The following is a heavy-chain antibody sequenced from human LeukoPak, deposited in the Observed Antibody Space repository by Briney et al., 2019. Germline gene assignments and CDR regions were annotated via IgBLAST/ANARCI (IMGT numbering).Heavy chain of an antibody. CDR2: IKQDGSEK. J-gene: IGHJ4*02. CDR3: AKDLAAVAGRFDY. Sequence: GGSLRLSCAASGFTFSSYAMSWVRQAPGKGLEWVANIKQDGSEKYYVDSVKGRFTISRDNAKNSLYLQMNSLRAEDTAVYYCAKDLAAVAGRFDYWGQGTLVTVSS. D-gene: IGHD6-19*01. CDR1: GFTFSSYA. V-gene: IGHV3-7*03.